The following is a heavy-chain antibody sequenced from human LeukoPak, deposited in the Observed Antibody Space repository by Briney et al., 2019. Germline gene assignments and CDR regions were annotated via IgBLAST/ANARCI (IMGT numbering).Heavy chain of an antibody. D-gene: IGHD1-1*01. V-gene: IGHV3-23*01. CDR2: IGDNGVDT. J-gene: IGHJ4*02. CDR3: GRDWKLDY. Sequence: PGGSLRLSCAVSGFTFSSYAMSWVRQATGKGLECVSAIGDNGVDTKYADSVKGRFTISRDNSRNTLYLQLNSLRVEDTAIYYCGRDWKLDYWGQGTLVTVSS. CDR1: GFTFSSYA.